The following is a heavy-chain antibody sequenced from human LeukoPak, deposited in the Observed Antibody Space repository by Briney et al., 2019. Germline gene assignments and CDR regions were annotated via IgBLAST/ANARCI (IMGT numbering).Heavy chain of an antibody. Sequence: HPGGSLRLSCAASGFTFSSYWMSWVRQAPGKGLEWVSVIYSGGTTYYADSVKGRFTISRDNSKNTVYLQMNSLRAEDTAVYYCARALVGATDYWGQGTLVTVSS. J-gene: IGHJ4*02. D-gene: IGHD1-26*01. CDR1: GFTFSSYW. CDR3: ARALVGATDY. CDR2: IYSGGTT. V-gene: IGHV3-53*01.